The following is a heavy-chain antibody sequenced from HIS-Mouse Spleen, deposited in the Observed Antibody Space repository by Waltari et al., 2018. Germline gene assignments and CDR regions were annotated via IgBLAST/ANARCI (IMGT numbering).Heavy chain of an antibody. D-gene: IGHD7-27*01. CDR2: INHSGRP. CDR3: ARVRTGDPSYWYFDL. CDR1: GGSFSGYY. V-gene: IGHV4-34*01. J-gene: IGHJ2*01. Sequence: QVQLQQWGAGLLKPSETLSLTCAVYGGSFSGYYWSWIRQPPGKGLEWIGEINHSGRPNYNPSLKSRVTRSVDTSKNQFSLKLSSVTAADTAVYYCARVRTGDPSYWYFDLWGRGTLVTVSS.